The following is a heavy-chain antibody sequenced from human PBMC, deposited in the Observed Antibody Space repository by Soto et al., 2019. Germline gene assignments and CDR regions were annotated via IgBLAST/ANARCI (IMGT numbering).Heavy chain of an antibody. V-gene: IGHV2-5*02. CDR3: ARLLGGLASGRCFDY. J-gene: IGHJ4*02. CDR1: GFSLSTSGVG. CDR2: IYWDDDK. Sequence: QITLKESGPTLVKPTQTLTLTCTFSGFSLSTSGVGVGWIRQPPGKALEWLALIYWDDDKRYSPSLKSRLTITKDTSQNQVVLTMTNMDPVDTATYYCARLLGGLASGRCFDYWGQGTLVTVSS. D-gene: IGHD3-10*01.